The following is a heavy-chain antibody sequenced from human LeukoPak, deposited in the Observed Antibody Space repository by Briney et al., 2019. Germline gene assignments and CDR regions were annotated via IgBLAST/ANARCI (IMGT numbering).Heavy chain of an antibody. CDR3: ARSGEMGDGMDV. V-gene: IGHV4-4*09. D-gene: IGHD3-16*01. J-gene: IGHJ6*02. Sequence: SETLSLTCTVSGGSISSYYWSWIRQPPGKGLEWIGYIYTSGSTNYNPSLKSRVAISVDTSKDQFSLKLSSVTAADTAVYYCARSGEMGDGMDVWGQGTTVAVSS. CDR1: GGSISSYY. CDR2: IYTSGST.